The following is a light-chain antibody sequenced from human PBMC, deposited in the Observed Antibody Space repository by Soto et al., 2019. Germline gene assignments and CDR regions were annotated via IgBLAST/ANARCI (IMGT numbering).Light chain of an antibody. V-gene: IGLV2-14*02. CDR3: TSYTSISLYV. Sequence: QSALTQPASVSGSPGQSITVSCIGTSGDIGTYNLVSWYQQYPGKAPKLMIFEVNKRPSGVSNRFSGSKSGNTASLTISGLQAVDEADYYCTSYTSISLYVFGTGTKLTVL. CDR1: SGDIGTYNL. J-gene: IGLJ1*01. CDR2: EVN.